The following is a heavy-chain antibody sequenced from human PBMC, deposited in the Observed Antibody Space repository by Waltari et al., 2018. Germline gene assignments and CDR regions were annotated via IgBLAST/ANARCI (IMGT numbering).Heavy chain of an antibody. CDR2: INQDGGET. CDR3: ARDRGWNTLDY. V-gene: IGHV3-7*04. Sequence: EVQLVESGGGLVQPGGSLRLSCAASGFTFRSNWIAWVRQAPGRGREGVANINQDGGETYYVDAVRGRFTISRDNARNSLYLQMDSLRDEDTALYYCARDRGWNTLDYWGQGTLVTVSS. J-gene: IGHJ4*02. D-gene: IGHD6-19*01. CDR1: GFTFRSNW.